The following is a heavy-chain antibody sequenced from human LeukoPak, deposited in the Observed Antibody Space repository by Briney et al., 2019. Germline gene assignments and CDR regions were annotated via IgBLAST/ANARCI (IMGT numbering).Heavy chain of an antibody. CDR2: IIPILGTA. V-gene: IGHV1-69*05. CDR3: ARVGCSGGSCYSRFDR. Sequence: VKVSCKASGGTSSSYAIGWVRQAPERGLGWMGRIIPILGTANYAHTFQGRVTITTDESTSTAYIEQSSLRAEDTAVCECARVGCSGGSCYSRFDRWGEGTLVSVSS. CDR1: GGTSSSYA. D-gene: IGHD2-15*01. J-gene: IGHJ5*02.